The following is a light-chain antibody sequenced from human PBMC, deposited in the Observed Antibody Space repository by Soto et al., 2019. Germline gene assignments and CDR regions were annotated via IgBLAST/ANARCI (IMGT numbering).Light chain of an antibody. CDR2: GAS. V-gene: IGKV3-15*01. CDR3: QQYSNWPYT. CDR1: QSVSSK. Sequence: EIVVTQSPSTLSLSPVERLTLSCRASQSVSSKLAWYQQKPGQAPRLLIYGASIRATDIPARFSGSGSGTEFTLTISRLQSEDFAIFYCQQYSNWPYTFGQGTKVDIK. J-gene: IGKJ2*01.